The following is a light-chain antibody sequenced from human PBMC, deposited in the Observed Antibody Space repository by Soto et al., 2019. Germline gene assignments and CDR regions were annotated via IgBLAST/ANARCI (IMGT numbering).Light chain of an antibody. CDR3: QQYDGYSGRT. V-gene: IGKV1-5*03. CDR1: QSISSW. J-gene: IGKJ1*01. Sequence: DIQMTQSPSTLSASVGDRVTITRRASQSISSWLAWYQQKPGKAPKLLIYQASTLDSGVPSRFSGTGSGTEFTLTISGLQPDDFATYYCQQYDGYSGRTFGQGTKVEIK. CDR2: QAS.